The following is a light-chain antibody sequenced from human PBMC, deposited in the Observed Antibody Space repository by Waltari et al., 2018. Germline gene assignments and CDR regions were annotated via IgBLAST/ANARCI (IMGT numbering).Light chain of an antibody. J-gene: IGKJ4*01. CDR3: QQYIRSPVT. CDR1: QSVSGRY. V-gene: IGKV3-20*01. Sequence: EIVLTQSPGTLYLSQGERATLSGRSSQSVSGRYLAWYQQEPGQCPRLLIYNASMRATGIPDRFRGSGSGTDFTLTISRLEPQDFAVYYCQQYIRSPVTFGGGTKVEIK. CDR2: NAS.